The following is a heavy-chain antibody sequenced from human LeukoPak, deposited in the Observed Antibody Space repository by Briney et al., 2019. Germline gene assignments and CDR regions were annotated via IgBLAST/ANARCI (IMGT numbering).Heavy chain of an antibody. Sequence: ASVKVSCKASGYTFNDYYMHWVRQAPGQGLEWMGIINPSGGSTSYAQKFQGRVTMTRDTSTSTVYMELSSLRSEDTAVYYCARDIAAAGPIDYWGQGTLVTVSS. CDR3: ARDIAAAGPIDY. CDR1: GYTFNDYY. J-gene: IGHJ4*02. V-gene: IGHV1-46*02. D-gene: IGHD6-13*01. CDR2: INPSGGST.